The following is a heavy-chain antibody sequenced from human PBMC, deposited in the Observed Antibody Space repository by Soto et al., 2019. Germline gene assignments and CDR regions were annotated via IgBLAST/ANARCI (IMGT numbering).Heavy chain of an antibody. CDR3: ARGRYGDY. Sequence: QVHLVQSGAEVKKPGASVKVSCKGSGYGFTTYGTTWVRQAPGQGLEWMAWISAHNGNTNYAQKIQGRVTVTRATSTSTAYMELRSLRSDDTAVYYCARGRYGDYWGQGALVTVSS. CDR2: ISAHNGNT. J-gene: IGHJ4*02. V-gene: IGHV1-18*01. D-gene: IGHD1-1*01. CDR1: GYGFTTYG.